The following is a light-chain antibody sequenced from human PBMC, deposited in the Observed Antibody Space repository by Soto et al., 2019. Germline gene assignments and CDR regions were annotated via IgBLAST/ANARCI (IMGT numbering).Light chain of an antibody. CDR2: AAS. CDR3: QQSYSTPLT. CDR1: QDISGC. V-gene: IGKV1-39*01. J-gene: IGKJ4*01. Sequence: IPMSQSPSSLFASXGGRVTFTCRARQDISGCLAWFQQKPGKAPYLXXYAASSLQRGVPSRFSGSGSVTDFTRTISSRQPEDFATYYCQQSYSTPLTFGGGTKVDI.